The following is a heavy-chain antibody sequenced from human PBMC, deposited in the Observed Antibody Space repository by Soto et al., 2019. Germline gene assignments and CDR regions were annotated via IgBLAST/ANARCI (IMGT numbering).Heavy chain of an antibody. CDR3: ASYGSGSYSNDAFDI. D-gene: IGHD3-10*01. CDR1: GFTFSSYS. CDR2: ISSSSSTI. J-gene: IGHJ3*02. Sequence: EVQLVESGGGLVQPGGSLRLSCAASGFTFSSYSMNWVRQAPGKGLEWVSYISSSSSTIYYADSVKGRFTISRDTAKNSLYLQMHSLRAEDTAVYYCASYGSGSYSNDAFDIWGKGTMVTVSS. V-gene: IGHV3-48*01.